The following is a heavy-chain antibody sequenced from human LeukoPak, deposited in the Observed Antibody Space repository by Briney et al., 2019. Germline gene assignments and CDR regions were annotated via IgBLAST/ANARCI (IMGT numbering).Heavy chain of an antibody. Sequence: SETLSLTCAVSGGSFSGYYWSWIRQPPGKGLEWIGEINHSGSTNYNPSLKSRVTISVDTSKNQFSLKLSSVTAADTAVYYCARHEPPSNYWFDPWGQGTLVTVSS. CDR2: INHSGST. D-gene: IGHD4-11*01. J-gene: IGHJ5*02. CDR3: ARHEPPSNYWFDP. CDR1: GGSFSGYY. V-gene: IGHV4-34*01.